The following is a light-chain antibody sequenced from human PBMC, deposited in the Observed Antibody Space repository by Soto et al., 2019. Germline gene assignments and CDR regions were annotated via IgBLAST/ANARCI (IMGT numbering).Light chain of an antibody. CDR1: QGVRSTY. CDR2: DAS. CDR3: QQYGPSPMYT. Sequence: EIVLTQSPGTLSLSPGERATLSCRASQGVRSTYFAWYQQKPGQAPRLLMYDASSRATGIPDRFSGSGSGTDFTLTISRLEPEDFAMYYCQQYGPSPMYTFGQGTNLEIK. V-gene: IGKV3-20*01. J-gene: IGKJ2*01.